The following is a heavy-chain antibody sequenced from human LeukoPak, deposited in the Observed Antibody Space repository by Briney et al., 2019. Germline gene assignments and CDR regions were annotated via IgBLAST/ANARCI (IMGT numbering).Heavy chain of an antibody. CDR2: ISRSTNT. D-gene: IGHD1-26*01. V-gene: IGHV3-11*03. Sequence: GGSLRLSCAASGFTFSDYYMSWIRQAAGKGLEWISYISRSTNTKYAYSVQGRFPISRDNGKNSMYVQMNSLRAEDTAVYYCARISGSYVFDYWGQGNLVTVSS. CDR1: GFTFSDYY. CDR3: ARISGSYVFDY. J-gene: IGHJ4*02.